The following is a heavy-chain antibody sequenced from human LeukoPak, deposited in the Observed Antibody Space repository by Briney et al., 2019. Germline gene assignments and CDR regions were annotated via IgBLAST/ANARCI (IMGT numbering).Heavy chain of an antibody. D-gene: IGHD3-22*01. V-gene: IGHV1-69*13. Sequence: SVKVSCKASGGTFSSYAISWVRQAPGQGLEWMGGIIPIFGTANYAKKLQGRVTITADESTSTAYMELSSLRSEDTAVYYCARAPLDYYDSSGYHYYFDYWGQGTLVTVSS. CDR1: GGTFSSYA. CDR3: ARAPLDYYDSSGYHYYFDY. J-gene: IGHJ4*02. CDR2: IIPIFGTA.